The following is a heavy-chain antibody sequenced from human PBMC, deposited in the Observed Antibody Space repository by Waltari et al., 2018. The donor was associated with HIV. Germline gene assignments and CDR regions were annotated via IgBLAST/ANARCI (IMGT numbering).Heavy chain of an antibody. V-gene: IGHV4-4*07. J-gene: IGHJ6*02. Sequence: QVQLQESGPGLVKPSETLSLTCTVSGGSISSYYWSWIRQPAGKGLEWVGRIYTSGRTNYNPSRKSRCTMSVDTSKNQFSLKRSSVTAADTAVYYCARDKGFGSSGYNYGMDVWGQGTTVTVSS. CDR2: IYTSGRT. CDR3: ARDKGFGSSGYNYGMDV. CDR1: GGSISSYY. D-gene: IGHD6-13*01.